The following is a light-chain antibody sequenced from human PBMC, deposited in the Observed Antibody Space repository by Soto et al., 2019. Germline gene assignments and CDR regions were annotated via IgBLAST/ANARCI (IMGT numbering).Light chain of an antibody. CDR2: SNN. J-gene: IGLJ2*01. Sequence: QSVLTQPPSASGTPGQRVTISCSGSSSNIGTYTVNWYQQVPGTAPKLLIYSNNQRPSGVPDRFSGSKSGSSASLAISGLQSEDEADYYCAAWDASLNGVIFGGGTKVTVL. CDR3: AAWDASLNGVI. CDR1: SSNIGTYT. V-gene: IGLV1-44*01.